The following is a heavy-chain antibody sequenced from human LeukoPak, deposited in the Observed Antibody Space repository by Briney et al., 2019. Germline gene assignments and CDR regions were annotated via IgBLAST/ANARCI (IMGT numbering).Heavy chain of an antibody. V-gene: IGHV3-7*01. Sequence: GGSLRLSCTTSGVTFGSYWWNWVRQTPEKRLEWVANINQEGTEKLYVDSVKGRFTISRDNTKNSLYRQINSPRTGPIAAYDEARDSHRHADDSWDQGTLVSVSS. J-gene: IGHJ4*02. CDR3: ARDSHRHADDS. CDR2: INQEGTEK. CDR1: GVTFGSYW.